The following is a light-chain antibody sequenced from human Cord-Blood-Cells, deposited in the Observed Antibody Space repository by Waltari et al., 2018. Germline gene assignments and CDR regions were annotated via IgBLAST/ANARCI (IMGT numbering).Light chain of an antibody. Sequence: DIQMTQSPSTLSASVGDRVTITCRASQSISSWLAWYQQKPEKAPKLLIYKASSSESGVPSRFSGSGSGTEFTLTISSLQPDDFATYYCQQYNSYSRTFGQGTKVEIK. V-gene: IGKV1-5*03. CDR2: KAS. CDR1: QSISSW. J-gene: IGKJ1*01. CDR3: QQYNSYSRT.